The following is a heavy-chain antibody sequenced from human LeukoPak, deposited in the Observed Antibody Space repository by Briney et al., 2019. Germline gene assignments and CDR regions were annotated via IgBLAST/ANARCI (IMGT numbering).Heavy chain of an antibody. CDR2: INHSGST. Sequence: SETLSLTCAVYGGSFSGYYWSWIRQPPGKGLEWIGEINHSGSTNYNPSLKSRVTISVDTSKNQFSLKLSSVTAADTAVYYCASTYCGGDCSVNNHELDYRGQGTLVTVSS. J-gene: IGHJ4*02. CDR1: GGSFSGYY. V-gene: IGHV4-34*01. CDR3: ASTYCGGDCSVNNHELDY. D-gene: IGHD2-21*02.